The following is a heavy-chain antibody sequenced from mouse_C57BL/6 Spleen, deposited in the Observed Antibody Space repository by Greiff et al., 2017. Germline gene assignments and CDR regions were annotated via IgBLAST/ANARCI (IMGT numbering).Heavy chain of an antibody. CDR2: FNPYNDDT. V-gene: IGHV1-47*01. CDR1: GYTFTTYP. D-gene: IGHD1-1*01. CDR3: GGGYGSSSAWFAY. J-gene: IGHJ3*01. Sequence: VQLQQSGAELVKPGASVKMPCKASGYTFTTYPIEWMKQTHGKSLEWIGNFNPYNDDTKYNEKFKGKATLTVEKSSSTVYLELSRLTSDDSAVYYYGGGYGSSSAWFAYWGQGTLVTVSA.